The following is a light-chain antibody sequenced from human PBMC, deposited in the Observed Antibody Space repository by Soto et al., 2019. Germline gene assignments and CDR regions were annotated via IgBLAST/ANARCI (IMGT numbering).Light chain of an antibody. Sequence: EIVLTQSPGTLSLSPGERATLSCRASQSVSSSYLAGYQQKPGQAPRLLIYGASSRATGIPDRFSGSGSGIDFTLTISRLEPEDFAVYYCQQYGSSPWTFGQGTKVDIK. CDR1: QSVSSSY. J-gene: IGKJ1*01. CDR2: GAS. CDR3: QQYGSSPWT. V-gene: IGKV3-20*01.